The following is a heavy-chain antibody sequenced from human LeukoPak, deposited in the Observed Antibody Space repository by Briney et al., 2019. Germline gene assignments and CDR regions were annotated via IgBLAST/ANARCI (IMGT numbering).Heavy chain of an antibody. CDR3: ARDCPYDFLSGHHYYFDY. Sequence: SSVKVSCKASGGTFSSYAISWVRQAPGQGLEWMGGIIPIFGTANYAQKFQGRVTITADESTSTAYMELSSLRSEDTAVYYCARDCPYDFLSGHHYYFDYWGQGTLVTVSS. J-gene: IGHJ4*02. CDR1: GGTFSSYA. V-gene: IGHV1-69*01. CDR2: IIPIFGTA. D-gene: IGHD3-3*01.